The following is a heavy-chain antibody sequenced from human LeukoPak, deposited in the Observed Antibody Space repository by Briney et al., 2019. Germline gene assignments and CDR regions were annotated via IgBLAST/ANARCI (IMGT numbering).Heavy chain of an antibody. Sequence: SETLSLTCTVSGYSISSGYYWGWVRQPPGKGLEWIGTIHHSGSTNYNPSLKSRVTISIDTSKNQFSLKLSSVTAADTAVYYCARDLVTVTKGFDIWGQGTVVSVSS. V-gene: IGHV4-38-2*02. CDR3: ARDLVTVTKGFDI. D-gene: IGHD4-17*01. J-gene: IGHJ3*02. CDR2: IHHSGST. CDR1: GYSISSGYY.